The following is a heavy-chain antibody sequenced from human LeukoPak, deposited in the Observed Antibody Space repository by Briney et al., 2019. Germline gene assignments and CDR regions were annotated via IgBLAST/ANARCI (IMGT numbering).Heavy chain of an antibody. CDR3: AVQADIVVVPAAGDYFDY. J-gene: IGHJ4*02. V-gene: IGHV4-39*07. CDR2: IYYSGST. D-gene: IGHD2-2*01. Sequence: SETLSLTCTVSGGSISSSSYYWGWIRQPPGKGLEWIGSIYYSGSTYYNPSLKSRVTISVDTSKNQFSLKLSSVTAADTAVYYCAVQADIVVVPAAGDYFDYWGQGTLVTVSS. CDR1: GGSISSSSYY.